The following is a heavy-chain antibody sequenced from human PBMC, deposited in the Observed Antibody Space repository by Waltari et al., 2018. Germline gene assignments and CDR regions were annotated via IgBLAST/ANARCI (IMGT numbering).Heavy chain of an antibody. CDR1: GFTFSSAW. V-gene: IGHV3-7*01. CDR3: ARDLSPFSEPSTYDAFDL. Sequence: EAHLVESGGGLVQPGGSLRLSCAASGFTFSSAWMTWFRQAPGEGVGWVAKMDATVGVRHSLYSIEGRFTISRDNAKNSLYLQMNSLRAEDTAVYFCARDLSPFSEPSTYDAFDLWGHGTMVTVSS. J-gene: IGHJ3*01. D-gene: IGHD2-2*01. CDR2: MDATVGVR.